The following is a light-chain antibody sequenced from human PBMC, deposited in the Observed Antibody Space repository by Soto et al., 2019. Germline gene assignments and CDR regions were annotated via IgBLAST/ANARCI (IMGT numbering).Light chain of an antibody. CDR3: LEHSLYPLLT. J-gene: IGKJ4*01. CDR1: QGITSY. Sequence: IQLTQSPSSLSASVGDRVTITFRASQGITSYLAWYQQRPGKAPGLLIYSASTLQSGVPSRFSGSGYGTDFTLTISCLQSEDFATYYCLEHSLYPLLTFGGGTKVDIK. CDR2: SAS. V-gene: IGKV1-9*01.